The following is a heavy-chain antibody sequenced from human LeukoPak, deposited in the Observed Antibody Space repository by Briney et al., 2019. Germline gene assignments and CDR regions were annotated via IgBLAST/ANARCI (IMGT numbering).Heavy chain of an antibody. V-gene: IGHV3-48*01. J-gene: IGHJ5*02. CDR2: ISSSSSTI. CDR3: ARDRVAVAGNWFDP. D-gene: IGHD6-19*01. Sequence: GESLKISCAASGFTFSSYSMNWVRQAPGKGLEWVSYISSSSSTIYYADSVKGRFTISRDNAKNSLYLQMNSLRAEDTAVYYCARDRVAVAGNWFDPWGRGTLVTVSS. CDR1: GFTFSSYS.